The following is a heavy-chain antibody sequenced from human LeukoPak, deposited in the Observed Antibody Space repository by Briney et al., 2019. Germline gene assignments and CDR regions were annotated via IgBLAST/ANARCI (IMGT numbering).Heavy chain of an antibody. Sequence: GGSLRLSCAASGFTFSTYGMHWVRQAPGKGLEWVAFLRYDGSNKYYADSVKGRFTISRDNSKNTLHLQMNSLRSEDTAVYYCARDEKGSSSWFTYYYYMDVWGKGTTVTVSS. D-gene: IGHD6-13*01. J-gene: IGHJ6*03. CDR2: LRYDGSNK. CDR3: ARDEKGSSSWFTYYYYMDV. CDR1: GFTFSTYG. V-gene: IGHV3-30*02.